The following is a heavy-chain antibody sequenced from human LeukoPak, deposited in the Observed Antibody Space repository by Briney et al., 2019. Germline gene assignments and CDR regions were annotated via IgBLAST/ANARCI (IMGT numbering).Heavy chain of an antibody. V-gene: IGHV4-59*01. D-gene: IGHD2-21*01. Sequence: PSETLSLTCTVSGGSISSYYWSWIRQPPGKGLEWIGYIYYSGSTNYNPSLKSRVTISVDTSKNQFSLKLSSVTAADTAVYYCARGRAFTFHLDYRGQGTLVTVSS. CDR3: ARGRAFTFHLDY. CDR1: GGSISSYY. J-gene: IGHJ4*02. CDR2: IYYSGST.